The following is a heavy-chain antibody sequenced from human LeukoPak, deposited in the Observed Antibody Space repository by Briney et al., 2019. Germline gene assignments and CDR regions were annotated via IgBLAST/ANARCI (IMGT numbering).Heavy chain of an antibody. Sequence: GASVKVSCKASGYTFTRYYMHWVRQAPGQGLEWVGWISAYNGNTNYAQKLQGRVTMTTDTSMSTAYMELRSLRSDGTAVYYCARNLRYYYGSGSYYYDNWGQGTLVTVSS. CDR2: ISAYNGNT. D-gene: IGHD3-10*01. V-gene: IGHV1-18*04. CDR1: GYTFTRYY. J-gene: IGHJ4*02. CDR3: ARNLRYYYGSGSYYYDN.